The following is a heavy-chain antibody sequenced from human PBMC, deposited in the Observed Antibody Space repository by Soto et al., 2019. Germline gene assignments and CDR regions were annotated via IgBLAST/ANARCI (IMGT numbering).Heavy chain of an antibody. Sequence: EQSGAEVKRPGSSVKVSCEASGGTFSNYAISWVRQAPGQGLEWMGGILPLSGKGNYPQKFQGRVTITADESSSTIYLELRSLRSEDAAVYYCVRDTWGVTVADTDDYYYGMDVWGQGTTVIVSS. CDR2: ILPLSGKG. CDR3: VRDTWGVTVADTDDYYYGMDV. D-gene: IGHD4-17*01. J-gene: IGHJ6*02. CDR1: GGTFSNYA. V-gene: IGHV1-69*01.